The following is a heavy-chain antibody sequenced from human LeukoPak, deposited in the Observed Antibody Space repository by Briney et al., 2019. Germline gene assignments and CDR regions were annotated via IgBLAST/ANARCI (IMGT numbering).Heavy chain of an antibody. CDR1: GGSISSGSYY. J-gene: IGHJ4*02. V-gene: IGHV4-61*01. CDR3: ARSPLDTAMVTDY. Sequence: SETLSLTCTVSGGSISSGSYYWSWIRQPPGKGLEWIGYIYYSGSTNYNPSLKSRVTISVDTSKNQFSLKLSSVTAADTAVYYCARSPLDTAMVTDYWGQGTLVTVSS. CDR2: IYYSGST. D-gene: IGHD5-18*01.